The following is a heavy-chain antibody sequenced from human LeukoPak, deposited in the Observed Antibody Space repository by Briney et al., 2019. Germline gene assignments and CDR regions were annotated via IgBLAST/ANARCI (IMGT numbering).Heavy chain of an antibody. D-gene: IGHD3-22*01. J-gene: IGHJ4*02. CDR1: GYTFTSYD. V-gene: IGHV1-8*01. Sequence: GASVKVSCKASGYTFTSYDINWVRQAPGQGLEWMGWMNPNSGNAGYAQKFQGRVTMTEDTSTDTAYMELSSLRSEDTAVYYCATVGLIKPEYYDRSGYYYRRVLSPLDYWGQGTQVTVSS. CDR3: ATVGLIKPEYYDRSGYYYRRVLSPLDY. CDR2: MNPNSGNA.